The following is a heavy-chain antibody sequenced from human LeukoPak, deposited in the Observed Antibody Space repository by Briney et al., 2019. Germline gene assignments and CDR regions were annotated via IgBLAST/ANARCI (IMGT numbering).Heavy chain of an antibody. CDR3: VGVVVAATRGEYYYYYGMDV. J-gene: IGHJ6*02. CDR2: IYYSGST. V-gene: IGHV4-39*01. D-gene: IGHD2-15*01. CDR1: GGSFSSYY. Sequence: SETLSLTCAVYGGSFSSYYWGWIRQPPGKGLEWIGSIYYSGSTYYNPSLKSRVTISVDTSKNQFSLKLSSVTAADTAVYYCVGVVVAATRGEYYYYYGMDVWGQGTTVTVSS.